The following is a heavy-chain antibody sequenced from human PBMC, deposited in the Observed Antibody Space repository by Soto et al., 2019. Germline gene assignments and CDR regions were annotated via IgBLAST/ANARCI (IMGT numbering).Heavy chain of an antibody. J-gene: IGHJ4*02. CDR1: GGPILSGDYC. Sequence: QVQLQESGPGLVKPSQTLSLTCAVSGGPILSGDYCWSWIRQPPGKGLEWIGNIYHTGNTFPNPSLKSRVTILVDTSQSQVSLKLTSVTAADTAVYYCARLNYCGGDCGSFDSWGQGALVTVSS. CDR2: IYHTGNT. D-gene: IGHD2-21*02. CDR3: ARLNYCGGDCGSFDS. V-gene: IGHV4-30-4*01.